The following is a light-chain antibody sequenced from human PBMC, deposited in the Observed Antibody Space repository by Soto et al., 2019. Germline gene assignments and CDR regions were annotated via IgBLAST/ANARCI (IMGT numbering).Light chain of an antibody. CDR1: QSISSW. V-gene: IGKV1-5*03. Sequence: DIQMTQSPSTLSASVGDRVTITCRASQSISSWLAWYQQKPGKAPKLLIYKASSLGSGVPSRFSGSGSGTEFTLTISSLQPDDLATYYCQQYDTYVTFGPGTKVDIK. J-gene: IGKJ3*01. CDR3: QQYDTYVT. CDR2: KAS.